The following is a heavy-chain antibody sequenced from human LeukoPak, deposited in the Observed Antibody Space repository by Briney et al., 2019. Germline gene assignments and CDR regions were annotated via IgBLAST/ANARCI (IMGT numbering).Heavy chain of an antibody. Sequence: GGSLRLSCAASGFTFSSYAMHWVRQAPGKGLEWVAVISYDGGNKYYTDSVQGRFTISRDNSKNTLCLQMNSLRAEDTAVYYCARGPPRQAEQPGVEYFQHWGQGTLVTVSS. CDR1: GFTFSSYA. CDR2: ISYDGGNK. CDR3: ARGPPRQAEQPGVEYFQH. J-gene: IGHJ1*01. V-gene: IGHV3-30-3*01. D-gene: IGHD6-13*01.